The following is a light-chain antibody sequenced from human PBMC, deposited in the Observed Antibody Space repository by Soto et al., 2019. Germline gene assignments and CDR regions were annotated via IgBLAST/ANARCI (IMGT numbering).Light chain of an antibody. CDR2: QTS. CDR3: HQRQSWPRT. Sequence: ELVLTHSPATLSSFPGDRVTLSCRPSQYINTRLAWYQHRPGQAPRLLIYQTSIRAAGIPARFSASGSGTDFTLTISDVQPEDFALYYCHQRQSWPRTFGQGTKVDIK. J-gene: IGKJ1*01. V-gene: IGKV3-11*01. CDR1: QYINTR.